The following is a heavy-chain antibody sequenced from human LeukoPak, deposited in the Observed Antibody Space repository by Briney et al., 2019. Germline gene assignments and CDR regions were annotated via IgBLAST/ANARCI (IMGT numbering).Heavy chain of an antibody. CDR3: ATDRGWRTSGYYLYYFEH. Sequence: GGSLRLSCAASGFTFSRHWMTWVRQAPGKGLEWVASIKHDGSEKYYVDSVRGRFTISRDNTKNSLYLQMSSLRAEDTAVYYCATDRGWRTSGYYLYYFEHWGQGTLVTFSS. J-gene: IGHJ4*02. CDR1: GFTFSRHW. CDR2: IKHDGSEK. D-gene: IGHD3-3*01. V-gene: IGHV3-7*01.